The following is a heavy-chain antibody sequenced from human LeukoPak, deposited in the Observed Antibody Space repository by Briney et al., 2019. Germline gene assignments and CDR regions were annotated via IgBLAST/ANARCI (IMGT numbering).Heavy chain of an antibody. D-gene: IGHD6-6*01. Sequence: SETLSLTCTVSGGSISSSSYYWSWIRQPAGKGLEWIGRIYTSGSTNYNPSLKSRVTISVDTSKNQFSLKLSSVTAADTAVYYCARGGSSSSAFDIWGQGTMVTVSS. CDR1: GGSISSSSYY. CDR2: IYTSGST. J-gene: IGHJ3*02. V-gene: IGHV4-61*02. CDR3: ARGGSSSSAFDI.